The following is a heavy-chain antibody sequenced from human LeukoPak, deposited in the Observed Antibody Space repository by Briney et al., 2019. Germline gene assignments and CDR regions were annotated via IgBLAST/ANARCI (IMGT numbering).Heavy chain of an antibody. V-gene: IGHV4-34*01. D-gene: IGHD3-10*01. CDR1: SGSFSGYY. CDR3: ARDQTYSGSGIYTYFDY. CDR2: INHSGST. Sequence: SETLSLTCAVYSGSFSGYYWSWIRQSPGKGLEWIGEINHSGSTNYNPSLKSRVTISVDTSKNQFSLKLSSVTAANTAVYYCARDQTYSGSGIYTYFDYWGQGILVTVSS. J-gene: IGHJ4*02.